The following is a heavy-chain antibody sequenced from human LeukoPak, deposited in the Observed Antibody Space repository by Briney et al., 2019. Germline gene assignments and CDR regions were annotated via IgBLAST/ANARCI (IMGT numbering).Heavy chain of an antibody. J-gene: IGHJ4*02. V-gene: IGHV3-23*01. CDR2: IRGSGGST. D-gene: IGHD3-3*01. CDR1: GFTFSSYA. Sequence: GGSLRLSCAASGFTFSSYAMSWVRQAPGKGLELVSAIRGSGGSTYYADSVKGRFTISRDNSKNTLYLQMNSLRAEDTAVYYCAKDRLSYYDFWSGYPYYFDYWGRGTLVTVSS. CDR3: AKDRLSYYDFWSGYPYYFDY.